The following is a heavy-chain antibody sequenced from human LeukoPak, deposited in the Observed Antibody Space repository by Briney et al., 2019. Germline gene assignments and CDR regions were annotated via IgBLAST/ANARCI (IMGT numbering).Heavy chain of an antibody. CDR1: GFTFNTYW. Sequence: PGGSLRLSCAASGFTFNTYWMTWVRQAPGKGLQWVANIKQDGSAKSYVDSVEGRFTISRDNAKNSLYLQMNSLGADDTAVYYCARIFCISTSCSYYFDCWGQGTLVTVSS. V-gene: IGHV3-7*01. J-gene: IGHJ4*02. D-gene: IGHD2-2*01. CDR3: ARIFCISTSCSYYFDC. CDR2: IKQDGSAK.